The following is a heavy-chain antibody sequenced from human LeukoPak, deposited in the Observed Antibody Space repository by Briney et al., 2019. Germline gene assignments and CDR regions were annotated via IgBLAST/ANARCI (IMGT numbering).Heavy chain of an antibody. Sequence: GASMKVSCKASGGTFSSYAISWVRQAPGQGLEWMGGIIPIFGTANYAQKFQGRVTITADESTSTAYMELSSLRSEDTAVYYCAGRRDSYGYFDYWGQGTLVTVSS. J-gene: IGHJ4*02. CDR1: GGTFSSYA. CDR3: AGRRDSYGYFDY. CDR2: IIPIFGTA. V-gene: IGHV1-69*13. D-gene: IGHD5-18*01.